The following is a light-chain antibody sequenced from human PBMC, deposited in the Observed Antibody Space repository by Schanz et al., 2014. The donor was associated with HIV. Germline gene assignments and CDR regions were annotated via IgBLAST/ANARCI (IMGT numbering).Light chain of an antibody. Sequence: QSVLTQPASVSGSPGQSITISCTGTNSDVGGYNYVSWYRQHPGKAPKLMIYEVTKRPSGVPDRFSGSKSGNTASLTVSGLQAEDEADYYCSSYVDTYSVVFGGGTKLTVL. CDR1: NSDVGGYNY. V-gene: IGLV2-8*01. CDR3: SSYVDTYSVV. J-gene: IGLJ2*01. CDR2: EVT.